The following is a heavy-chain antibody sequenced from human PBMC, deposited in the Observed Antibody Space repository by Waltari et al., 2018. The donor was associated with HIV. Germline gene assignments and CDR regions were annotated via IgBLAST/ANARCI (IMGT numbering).Heavy chain of an antibody. V-gene: IGHV3-15*01. CDR1: GLPFSKDW. J-gene: IGHJ4*02. CDR3: TTAPGGLRT. CDR2: IKSITDGGTT. D-gene: IGHD3-10*01. Sequence: EVQLVESGGGLVKPGGSLRLSCAASGLPFSKDWMNWVRQAPGKGLEWVGRIKSITDGGTTDYAAPVKGRFTISRDDSKNTLYLQMNSLKTEDTALYYCTTAPGGLRTWGQGTLVTVSS.